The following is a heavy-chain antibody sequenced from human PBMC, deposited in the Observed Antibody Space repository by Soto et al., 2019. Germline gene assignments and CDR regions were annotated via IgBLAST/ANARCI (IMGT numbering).Heavy chain of an antibody. J-gene: IGHJ6*02. V-gene: IGHV3-66*01. D-gene: IGHD3-10*01. Sequence: EVQLVESGGGLVQPGGSLRLSCAASGFTVSTHYMTWVRQAPGKGLEWVSVMFYGGSTYYADSVKGRFTISRDDSENTLYLQMNSLRAEDTAVYYCATTGMGITLYYYYRGMDVWGQGTTVTVSS. CDR3: ATTGMGITLYYYYRGMDV. CDR1: GFTVSTHY. CDR2: MFYGGST.